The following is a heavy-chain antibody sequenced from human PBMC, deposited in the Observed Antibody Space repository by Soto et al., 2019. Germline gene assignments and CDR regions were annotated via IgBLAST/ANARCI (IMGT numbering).Heavy chain of an antibody. CDR3: ARATDCSGVSCYSRGFDY. J-gene: IGHJ4*02. CDR1: GFSLSTSGVG. V-gene: IGHV2-5*01. CDR2: IYWNDDK. Sequence: QITLKESGPTLVKPTQTLTLTCTFSGFSLSTSGVGVGWIRQPPGKALEWLALIYWNDDKLYSPSLKSRLTITKDTSTNLVVLTMTSLDPVDTAKYYCARATDCSGVSCYSRGFDYWGQGTLVTVAS. D-gene: IGHD2-15*01.